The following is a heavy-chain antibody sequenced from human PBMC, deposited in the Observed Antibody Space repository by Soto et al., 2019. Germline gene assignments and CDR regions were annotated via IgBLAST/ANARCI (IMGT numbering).Heavy chain of an antibody. Sequence: GGSLRLSCAASGFTFSSYWMHWVRQAPGKGLVWVSRINSDGSSTSYADSVKGRFTISRDNAKNTLYLQMNSLRAEDTAVYYCARGYCSSTSCYSGGSVGYYYYMDVWGKGTTVTVSS. CDR1: GFTFSSYW. CDR2: INSDGSST. D-gene: IGHD2-2*01. CDR3: ARGYCSSTSCYSGGSVGYYYYMDV. J-gene: IGHJ6*03. V-gene: IGHV3-74*01.